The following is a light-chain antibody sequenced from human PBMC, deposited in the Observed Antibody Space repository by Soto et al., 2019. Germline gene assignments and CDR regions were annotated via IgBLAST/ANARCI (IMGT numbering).Light chain of an antibody. V-gene: IGLV6-57*04. CDR2: EDN. J-gene: IGLJ7*01. CDR3: QSYDSSNAV. Sequence: NFMLTQPHSVSESPGKTVTISCTRSSGSIASNDVQWYQQRPGSAPTTVIYEDNQSPSGVPDRFSGSIDSSSNSASLTISGLKTEDEAGYYCQSYDSSNAVFGGGTQLTVL. CDR1: SGSIASND.